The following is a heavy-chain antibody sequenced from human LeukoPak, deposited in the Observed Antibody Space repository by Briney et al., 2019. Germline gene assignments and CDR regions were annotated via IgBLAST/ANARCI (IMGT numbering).Heavy chain of an antibody. CDR3: SGSSSLGYYYMDV. CDR2: ISWDGGST. J-gene: IGHJ6*03. D-gene: IGHD6-6*01. CDR1: GFTFSNYW. V-gene: IGHV3-43*01. Sequence: GGSLRLSCAASGFTFSNYWMHWVRQAPGKGLEWVSLISWDGGSTYYADSVKGRFTISRDNSKNSLYLQMNSLRTEDTALYYCSGSSSLGYYYMDVWGKGTTVTVSS.